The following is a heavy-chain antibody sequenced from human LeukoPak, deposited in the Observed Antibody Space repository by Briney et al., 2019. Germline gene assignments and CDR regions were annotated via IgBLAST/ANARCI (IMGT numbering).Heavy chain of an antibody. Sequence: MASETLSLTCTVSGGSISSYYWSWIRQPPGKGLEWIGYIYYSGSTNYNPSLKSRVTISVDTSKNQFSLKLSSVTAADTAVYYCARDGVPFIVGAVFDYWGQGTLVTVSS. CDR2: IYYSGST. V-gene: IGHV4-59*12. CDR1: GGSISSYY. CDR3: ARDGVPFIVGAVFDY. J-gene: IGHJ4*02. D-gene: IGHD1-26*01.